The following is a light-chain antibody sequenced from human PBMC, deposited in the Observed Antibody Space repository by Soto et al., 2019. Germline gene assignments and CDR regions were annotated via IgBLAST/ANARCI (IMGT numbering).Light chain of an antibody. Sequence: EMVMTQSPGTLSVSPGERATLSCRASQSVSSNLAWYQQNPGQAPRLLIYGASTRATDIPARFSASGSGTEFTLTISSLQSEDFAVYYCQQYNNWPVTFGQGTRLEI. J-gene: IGKJ5*01. CDR3: QQYNNWPVT. V-gene: IGKV3-15*01. CDR1: QSVSSN. CDR2: GAS.